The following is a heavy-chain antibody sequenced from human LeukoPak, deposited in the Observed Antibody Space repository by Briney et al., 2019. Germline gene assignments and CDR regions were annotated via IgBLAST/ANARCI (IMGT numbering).Heavy chain of an antibody. CDR1: GGSISSSSYY. J-gene: IGHJ5*02. D-gene: IGHD2-2*01. Sequence: SETLSLTCTVSGGSISSSSYYWGWIRQPPGKGLEWIGSIYYSGSTYYNPSLKSRVTISVDTSKNQFSLKLSSVTAADTAVYYCARVVGWRFDPWGQGTLVTVSS. CDR2: IYYSGST. V-gene: IGHV4-39*07. CDR3: ARVVGWRFDP.